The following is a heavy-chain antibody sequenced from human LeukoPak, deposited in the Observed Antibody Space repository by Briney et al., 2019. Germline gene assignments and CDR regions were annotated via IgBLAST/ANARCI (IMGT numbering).Heavy chain of an antibody. CDR1: GGSFSGYY. V-gene: IGHV4-34*01. CDR3: ASLREGLDSSGYDFDY. CDR2: INHSGST. Sequence: SETLSLTCAVYGGSFSGYYWSWIRQPPGKGLEWIGEINHSGSTNYNPSLKSRVTISVDTSKNQFSLKLSSVTAADTAVYYCASLREGLDSSGYDFDYWGQGTLVTVSS. J-gene: IGHJ4*02. D-gene: IGHD3-22*01.